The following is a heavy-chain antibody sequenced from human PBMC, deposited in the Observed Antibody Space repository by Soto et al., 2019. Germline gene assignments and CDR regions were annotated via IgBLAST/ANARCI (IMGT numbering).Heavy chain of an antibody. D-gene: IGHD1-26*01. CDR3: ARQAPLRDSGSYFWYYGMDV. Sequence: SQTLSLTCAISGDSVSSNSAAWSWIRQSPSRGLEWLGRTYYRSKWYNDYAVSVKSRITINPDTSKNQFSLKLSSVTPADTAVYYCARQAPLRDSGSYFWYYGMDVWGQGTTVTVSS. CDR2: TYYRSKWYN. J-gene: IGHJ6*02. CDR1: GDSVSSNSAA. V-gene: IGHV6-1*01.